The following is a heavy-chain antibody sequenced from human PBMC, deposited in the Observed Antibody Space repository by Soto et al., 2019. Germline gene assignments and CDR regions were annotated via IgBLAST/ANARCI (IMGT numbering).Heavy chain of an antibody. CDR3: AKGQRFSDCFEP. Sequence: ATESLTLTCTVLGGSMRSYYWTWILQPAGKGLEWIGRVYSSGGTHYNPSLKSRVTISLDTSKNQFSMSLLSVTDADTAVYYDAKGQRFSDCFEPSGQGTLGNVS. CDR2: VYSSGGT. D-gene: IGHD3-3*01. J-gene: IGHJ5*02. V-gene: IGHV4-4*07. CDR1: GGSMRSYY.